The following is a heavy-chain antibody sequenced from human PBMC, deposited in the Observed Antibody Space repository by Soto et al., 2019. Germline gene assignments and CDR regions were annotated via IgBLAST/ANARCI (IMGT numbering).Heavy chain of an antibody. D-gene: IGHD1-26*01. J-gene: IGHJ4*02. V-gene: IGHV4-31*03. CDR1: GGSISSGDYY. CDR2: ISYSGIT. CDR3: ARDRGSGTYYELDY. Sequence: PSETLSLTCTVSGGSISSGDYYWTWIRQHPGRGLEWIGYISYSGITYYNPSLKSRLAISVDTSKNQFSLRLSSVTAADTAVCYCARDRGSGTYYELDYWGQGTLVTVSS.